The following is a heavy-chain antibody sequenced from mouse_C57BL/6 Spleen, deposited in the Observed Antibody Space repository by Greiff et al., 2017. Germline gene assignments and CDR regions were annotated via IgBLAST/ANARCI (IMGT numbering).Heavy chain of an antibody. D-gene: IGHD2-4*01. J-gene: IGHJ4*01. CDR2: ISSGGDYI. V-gene: IGHV5-9-1*02. Sequence: EVHLVESGEGLVKPGGSLKLSCAASGFTFSSYAMSWVRQTPEKRLEWVAYISSGGDYIYYADTVKGRFTISRDNARNTLYLQMSSLKSEDTAMYYCTRADYDLYYAMDYWGQGTSVTVSS. CDR1: GFTFSSYA. CDR3: TRADYDLYYAMDY.